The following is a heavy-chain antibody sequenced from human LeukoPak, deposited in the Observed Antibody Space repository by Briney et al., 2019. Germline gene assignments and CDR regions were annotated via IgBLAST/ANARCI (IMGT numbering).Heavy chain of an antibody. J-gene: IGHJ4*02. CDR1: GGSFSGYY. CDR3: ARGSWYGNY. V-gene: IGHV4-34*01. Sequence: PTETLSLTCAVYGGSFSGYYWSWIRQPPGKGLEWIGEINHSGSTNYNPSLKSRVTISVDTSKNQFSLKLSSVTAADTAVYYCARGSWYGNYWGQGTLVTVSS. CDR2: INHSGST. D-gene: IGHD6-13*01.